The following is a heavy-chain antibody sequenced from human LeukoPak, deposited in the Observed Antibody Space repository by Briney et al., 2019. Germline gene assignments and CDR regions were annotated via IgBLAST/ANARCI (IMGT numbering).Heavy chain of an antibody. J-gene: IGHJ6*03. V-gene: IGHV1-46*01. Sequence: ASVKVSCKASGYTFTNYYMHWVRQAPGQGLEWMGIINPSGGRISYAQKFQGRVTMTRDMSTSTVYMELSSLRSEDTAVYYCARAGGGRRPYYMDVWGKGTTVTVSS. CDR1: GYTFTNYY. CDR3: ARAGGGRRPYYMDV. D-gene: IGHD1-1*01. CDR2: INPSGGRI.